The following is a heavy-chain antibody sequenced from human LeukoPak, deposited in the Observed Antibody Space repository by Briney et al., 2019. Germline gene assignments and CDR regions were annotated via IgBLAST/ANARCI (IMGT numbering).Heavy chain of an antibody. CDR2: IWYDGSNK. Sequence: GRSLRLSCAASGFTFSSYGMHWVRQAPGKGLEWVAVIWYDGSNKYYADSVKGRFTISRDNSKNTLYLQMNSLRAEDTAVYYCARGGRGRRDGYNVLRLNYFDYWGQGTLVTVSS. CDR3: ARGGRGRRDGYNVLRLNYFDY. CDR1: GFTFSSYG. D-gene: IGHD5-24*01. J-gene: IGHJ4*02. V-gene: IGHV3-33*01.